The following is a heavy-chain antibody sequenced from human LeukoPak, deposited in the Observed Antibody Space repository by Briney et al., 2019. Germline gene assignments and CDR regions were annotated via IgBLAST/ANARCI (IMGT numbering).Heavy chain of an antibody. V-gene: IGHV3-74*01. D-gene: IGHD1-1*01. CDR2: INSDGSST. Sequence: GGSLRLSCAASGFTFSGYWMHWVRQAPGKGLVWVSRINSDGSSTSYADSVKGRFTISRDNAKNTLYLQMNSLRAEDTAVYYCARASWNRRDFDYWGQGTLVTVSS. J-gene: IGHJ4*02. CDR3: ARASWNRRDFDY. CDR1: GFTFSGYW.